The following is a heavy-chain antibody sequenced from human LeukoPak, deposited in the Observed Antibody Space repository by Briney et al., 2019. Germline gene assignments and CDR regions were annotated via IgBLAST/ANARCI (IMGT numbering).Heavy chain of an antibody. D-gene: IGHD2-2*01. CDR3: ARVVVPAAIQFDY. V-gene: IGHV5-51*01. J-gene: IGHJ4*02. CDR2: IYPGDSDT. Sequence: GASLKISCKGSGYSFTSYWIGWVRQMPGKGLEWMGIIYPGDSDTRYSPSFQGQVTISADKSISTAYLQWSSLKASDTAMYYCARVVVPAAIQFDYWGQGTLVTVSS. CDR1: GYSFTSYW.